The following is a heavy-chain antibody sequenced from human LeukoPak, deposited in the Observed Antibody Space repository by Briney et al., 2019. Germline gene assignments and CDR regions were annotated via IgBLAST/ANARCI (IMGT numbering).Heavy chain of an antibody. Sequence: ASVKVSCKASGYTFTAYHMHWVRQAPGQGLEWMGWISAYNGNTNYAQKLQGRVTMTTDTSTSTAYMELRSLRSDDTAVYYCARVGGPGDSDPWGQGTLVTVSS. CDR2: ISAYNGNT. CDR3: ARVGGPGDSDP. CDR1: GYTFTAYH. V-gene: IGHV1-18*04. J-gene: IGHJ5*02. D-gene: IGHD2-15*01.